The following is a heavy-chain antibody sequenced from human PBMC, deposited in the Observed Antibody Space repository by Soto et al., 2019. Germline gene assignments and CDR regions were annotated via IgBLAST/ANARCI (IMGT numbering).Heavy chain of an antibody. CDR3: ARASYCGGDCYTEYFQH. Sequence: GGSLRLSCAASGFTFSSYSMNWVRQAPGKGLEWVSSISSSSSYIYYVDSVKGRFTISRDNAKNSLYLQMNSLRAEDTAVYYCARASYCGGDCYTEYFQHWGQGTLVTVSS. V-gene: IGHV3-21*01. CDR1: GFTFSSYS. J-gene: IGHJ1*01. CDR2: ISSSSSYI. D-gene: IGHD2-21*02.